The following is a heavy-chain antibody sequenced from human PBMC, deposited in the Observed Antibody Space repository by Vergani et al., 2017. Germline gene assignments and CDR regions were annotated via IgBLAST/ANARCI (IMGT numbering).Heavy chain of an antibody. CDR3: AKRVYCSSTSCYEGRGYYYGMGV. CDR2: INNNGGRT. J-gene: IGHJ6*02. D-gene: IGHD2-2*01. V-gene: IGHV3-23*01. Sequence: QLLESGGGLIQPGGSLRLSCAASGFTFNSYAMTWVRQAPGKGLEWVSGINNNGGRTYYADTVKGRFTISRDNSKNTLYLQMNSLRADDTAVYYCAKRVYCSSTSCYEGRGYYYGMGVWGQGTTVTFSS. CDR1: GFTFNSYA.